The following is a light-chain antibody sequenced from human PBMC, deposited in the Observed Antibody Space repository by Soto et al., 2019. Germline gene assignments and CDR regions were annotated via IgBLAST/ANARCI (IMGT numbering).Light chain of an antibody. CDR1: SSDVGSNNR. CDR2: DVS. V-gene: IGLV2-18*02. J-gene: IGLJ1*01. Sequence: QSVLTQPPSVSGSPGQSVAISCTGTSSDVGSNNRVSWYQQPPGSAPKLIIYDVSNRPSGIPDRFSGSKSANTASLTISGLQTEDEADYYCSSYTTSNTYVFGNGTKVTVL. CDR3: SSYTTSNTYV.